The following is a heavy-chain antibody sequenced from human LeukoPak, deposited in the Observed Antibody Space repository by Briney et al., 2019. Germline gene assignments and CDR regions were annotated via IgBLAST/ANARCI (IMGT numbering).Heavy chain of an antibody. Sequence: ASVKVSCKASGYTFTGYYMHWVRQAPGQGLEWMGWINPNSGGTNYAQKFQGRVTMTRDTSISTAYMELSRLRSDDTAVYYCARDQQWLAFSWFDPWGQGTLVTVSS. V-gene: IGHV1-2*02. CDR2: INPNSGGT. D-gene: IGHD6-19*01. J-gene: IGHJ5*02. CDR1: GYTFTGYY. CDR3: ARDQQWLAFSWFDP.